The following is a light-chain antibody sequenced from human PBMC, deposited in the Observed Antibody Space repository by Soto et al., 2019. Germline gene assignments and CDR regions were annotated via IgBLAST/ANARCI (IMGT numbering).Light chain of an antibody. CDR2: EVT. Sequence: QSVLTQPPSASGSPGQSVTISCTGTSSDVGTYDYVSWYQQHPGKAPKLMIYEVTKRPSGVPDRFSGSKSGNTASLTVSGLQSEDEADYYCSSYGGNNIFVIFGGGTKVTVL. V-gene: IGLV2-8*01. CDR1: SSDVGTYDY. CDR3: SSYGGNNIFVI. J-gene: IGLJ2*01.